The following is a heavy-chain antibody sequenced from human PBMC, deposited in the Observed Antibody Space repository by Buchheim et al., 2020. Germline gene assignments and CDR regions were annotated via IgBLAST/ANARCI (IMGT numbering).Heavy chain of an antibody. CDR1: GFTFSSYG. CDR3: ARSGGWYDSSGYRLDY. D-gene: IGHD3-22*01. Sequence: QVQLVESGGGVVQPGRSLRLSCAASGFTFSSYGMHWVRQAPGKGLEWVAVIWYDGSNKYYADSVKGRFTISRDNSKNTLYLQMNSLRAEDTAVYYCARSGGWYDSSGYRLDYWGQGTL. J-gene: IGHJ4*02. CDR2: IWYDGSNK. V-gene: IGHV3-33*01.